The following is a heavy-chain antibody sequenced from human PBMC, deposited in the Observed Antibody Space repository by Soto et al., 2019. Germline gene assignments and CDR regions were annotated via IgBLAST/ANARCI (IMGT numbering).Heavy chain of an antibody. CDR3: ARDPNSGYDRGRTY. CDR2: MNRDGTEK. J-gene: IGHJ4*02. V-gene: IGHV3-7*05. D-gene: IGHD5-12*01. Sequence: EELLVESGGGLVQPGGSLRLSCAASGFTFSSYWMSWVRQTPGKGLEWVANMNRDGTEKYYVDSVAGRFTISRDNARNALYLQMNNLRVDDTAVYYCARDPNSGYDRGRTYWCQGTLVSVSS. CDR1: GFTFSSYW.